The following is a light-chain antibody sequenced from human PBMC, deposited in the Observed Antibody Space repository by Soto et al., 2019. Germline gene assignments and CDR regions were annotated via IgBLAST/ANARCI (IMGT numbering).Light chain of an antibody. CDR1: LSVSVY. J-gene: IGKJ5*01. CDR3: YQSQYWPAIT. CDR2: DAS. V-gene: IGKV3-11*01. Sequence: VVLTQSPATLSLSPGERATLSCRTSLSVSVYLDWYQQKRGQAPRLLISDASNRATGIPAMFSGGGSGTDFTLTISSLEPEAFAVYYCYQSQYWPAITFGQGTRLEIK.